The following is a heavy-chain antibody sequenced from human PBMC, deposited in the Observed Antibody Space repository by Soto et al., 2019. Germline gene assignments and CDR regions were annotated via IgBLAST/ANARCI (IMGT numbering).Heavy chain of an antibody. CDR2: INHSGST. CDR1: GGSFSGYY. CDR3: ARVFPNLNNRGLYYYASGRPPGRFDP. J-gene: IGHJ5*02. D-gene: IGHD3-10*01. V-gene: IGHV4-34*01. Sequence: SETLSLTCAVYGGSFSGYYWSWIRQPPGKGLEWIGEINHSGSTNYNPSLKSRVTISVDTSKNQFSLKLSSVTAADTAVYYCARVFPNLNNRGLYYYASGRPPGRFDPWGQGTLVTVSS.